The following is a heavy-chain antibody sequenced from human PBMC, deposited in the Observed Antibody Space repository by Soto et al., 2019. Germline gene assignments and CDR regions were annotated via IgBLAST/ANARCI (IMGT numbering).Heavy chain of an antibody. Sequence: SETLSLTWTVSGGSISSSSYYWGWIRQPPGKGLEWIGSIYYSGYTYYNPSLKSRVTISVDTSKNQFSLKLSSVTAADTAVYYCAGSSLLWFGELPNPLDYWGQGTLVTVSS. CDR1: GGSISSSSYY. CDR2: IYYSGYT. D-gene: IGHD3-10*01. CDR3: AGSSLLWFGELPNPLDY. V-gene: IGHV4-39*07. J-gene: IGHJ4*02.